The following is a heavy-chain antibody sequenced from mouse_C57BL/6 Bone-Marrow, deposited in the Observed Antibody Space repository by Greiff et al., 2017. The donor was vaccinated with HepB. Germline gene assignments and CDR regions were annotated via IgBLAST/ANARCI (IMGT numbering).Heavy chain of an antibody. CDR2: IYPGSGST. D-gene: IGHD1-1*01. V-gene: IGHV1-55*01. CDR3: ARFGYYGSKDWYFDV. J-gene: IGHJ1*03. Sequence: QVQLKQPGAELVKPGASVKMSCKASGYTFTSYWITWVKQRPGQGLEWIGDIYPGSGSTNYNEKFKSKATLTVDTSSSTAYMQLSSLTSEDSAVYYCARFGYYGSKDWYFDVWGTGTTVTVSS. CDR1: GYTFTSYW.